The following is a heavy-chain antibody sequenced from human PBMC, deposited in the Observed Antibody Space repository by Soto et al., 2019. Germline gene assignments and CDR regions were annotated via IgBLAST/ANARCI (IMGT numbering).Heavy chain of an antibody. V-gene: IGHV3-21*01. Sequence: KPGGSLRLSCAAAGVTFRSFTMNWVRQAPGKGLEWVSTISSNSAYIYYTDALRGRFTISRDNAKNSLHLQMNSLRAEDTAVYYCTRDASRDSSARGWFDPWGPGTLVTVS. D-gene: IGHD6-13*01. CDR3: TRDASRDSSARGWFDP. CDR1: GVTFRSFT. CDR2: ISSNSAYI. J-gene: IGHJ5*02.